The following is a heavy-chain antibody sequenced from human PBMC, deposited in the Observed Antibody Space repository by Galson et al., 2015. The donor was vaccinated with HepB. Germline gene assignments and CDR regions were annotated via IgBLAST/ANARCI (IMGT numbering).Heavy chain of an antibody. J-gene: IGHJ3*02. CDR3: ARTYSSGWYGYFDI. CDR2: IGWEEGK. Sequence: PALVKPTQTLTLTCTFSGFSLSTSGMCVSWIRQPPGKALEWLARIGWEEGKYYNTSLRARVTIPKDTPKNQGGLTMTNMDPMGTATYYCARTYSSGWYGYFDIWGQGTMVTVSS. V-gene: IGHV2-70*11. CDR1: GFSLSTSGMC. D-gene: IGHD6-19*01.